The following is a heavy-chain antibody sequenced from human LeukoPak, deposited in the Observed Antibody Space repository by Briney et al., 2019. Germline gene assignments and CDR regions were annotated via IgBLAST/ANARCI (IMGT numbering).Heavy chain of an antibody. CDR3: ANQNYDILTGYTPTQY. Sequence: PLGSLRLSCAASGFPFSSYAMSWVRQAPGKGLEWVSAISGSGGSTYYADSVKGRFTISRDNSKNTLYLQMNSLRAEDTAVYYCANQNYDILTGYTPTQYWGQGTLVTVSS. CDR2: ISGSGGST. V-gene: IGHV3-23*01. CDR1: GFPFSSYA. D-gene: IGHD3-9*01. J-gene: IGHJ4*02.